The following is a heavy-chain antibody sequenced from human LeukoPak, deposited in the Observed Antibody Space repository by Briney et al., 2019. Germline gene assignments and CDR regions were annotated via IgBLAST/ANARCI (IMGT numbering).Heavy chain of an antibody. V-gene: IGHV3-48*01. Sequence: PGGSLRLSCTASGFSISRDSMNWVRQAPGKGLEWVSYINGGSSPIYYADSVRGRFTISRDNAKNSLYLQMNSLRAEDTAVYYCASQRGRSSGWFDYWGQGTLVTVSS. CDR1: GFSISRDS. J-gene: IGHJ4*02. CDR2: INGGSSPI. D-gene: IGHD6-19*01. CDR3: ASQRGRSSGWFDY.